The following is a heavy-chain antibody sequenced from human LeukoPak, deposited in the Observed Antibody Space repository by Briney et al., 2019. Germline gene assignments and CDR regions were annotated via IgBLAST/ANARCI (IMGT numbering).Heavy chain of an antibody. CDR3: ARPIAVAGTGVWFDP. Sequence: ASVKVSCKASGYTFTAFAISWVRQAPGQGLECMGWISGYNGNTNYAQKFQGRVTMTTDTSTNTAFMELRSLRSDDTAVYYCARPIAVAGTGVWFDPWGQGTLVTVSS. J-gene: IGHJ5*02. CDR1: GYTFTAFA. D-gene: IGHD6-19*01. V-gene: IGHV1-18*01. CDR2: ISGYNGNT.